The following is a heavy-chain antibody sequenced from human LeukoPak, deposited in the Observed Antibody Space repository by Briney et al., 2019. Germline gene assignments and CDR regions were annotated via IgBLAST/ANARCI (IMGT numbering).Heavy chain of an antibody. CDR3: ARALQPGVYAFDI. CDR2: IYYSGST. D-gene: IGHD6-13*01. V-gene: IGHV4-59*01. CDR1: GVSISSYH. J-gene: IGHJ3*02. Sequence: SETLSLTCTVSGVSISSYHWTWIRQPPGEGLEWIGYIYYSGSTNYNPSLKSRVTISVDTSKNQFSLKLSSVTAADTAVYYCARALQPGVYAFDIWGQGTMVTVSS.